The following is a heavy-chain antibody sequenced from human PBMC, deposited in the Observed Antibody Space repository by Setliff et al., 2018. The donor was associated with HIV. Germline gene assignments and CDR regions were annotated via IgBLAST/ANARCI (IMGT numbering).Heavy chain of an antibody. V-gene: IGHV4-59*01. Sequence: SETLSLTCTVSGVSISNYYWSWIRQPPGKGLEWIGYMYYSGNTNYNPSLKSRVTISVDTSKSQFSLKLNSVTAADTAVYYCARDQSDWFYWGQGTLVTV. CDR1: GVSISNYY. D-gene: IGHD3-3*01. CDR2: MYYSGNT. CDR3: ARDQSDWFY. J-gene: IGHJ4*02.